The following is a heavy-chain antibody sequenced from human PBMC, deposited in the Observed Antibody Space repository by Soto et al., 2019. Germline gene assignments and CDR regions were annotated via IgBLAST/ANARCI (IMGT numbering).Heavy chain of an antibody. CDR2: IRSKANSYAT. Sequence: EVQLVESGGGLVQPGGSLKLSCAASGFTFSGSAMHWVRQASGKGLEWVGRIRSKANSYATAYAASVKGRFTISRDDSKNTAYLQMNSLKTEDTGVYYCTVTDYGDYVDSSWYFDLWGRGTLVTVSS. CDR3: TVTDYGDYVDSSWYFDL. J-gene: IGHJ2*01. CDR1: GFTFSGSA. D-gene: IGHD4-17*01. V-gene: IGHV3-73*01.